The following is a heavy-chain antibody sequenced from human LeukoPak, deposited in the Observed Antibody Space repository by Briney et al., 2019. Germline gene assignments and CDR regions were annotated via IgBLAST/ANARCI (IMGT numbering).Heavy chain of an antibody. CDR1: GYTFTSYY. CDR2: INPSGGST. J-gene: IGHJ4*02. D-gene: IGHD3-10*01. Sequence: ASVKVSCKASGYTFTSYYMHWVRQAPGQGLECMGIINPSGGSTSYAQKFQGRVTITADESTSTAYMELSSLRSEGTAVYYCARGDSGGYYDYWGQGTLVTVSS. V-gene: IGHV1-46*01. CDR3: ARGDSGGYYDY.